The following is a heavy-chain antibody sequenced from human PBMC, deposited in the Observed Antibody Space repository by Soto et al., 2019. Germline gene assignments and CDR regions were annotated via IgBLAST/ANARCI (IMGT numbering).Heavy chain of an antibody. Sequence: QVQLVQSGAEVKKPGASVKVSCKASRYTFTSYGISWVRQAPGQGLEWMGWINGYNGNTNHAQKLQGRVTMSTDTSTSTAYMELRSLRSDDSAVYYCARMGDVPYYYYGMDVWGQWTTVTVSS. V-gene: IGHV1-18*01. CDR1: RYTFTSYG. D-gene: IGHD3-16*01. J-gene: IGHJ6*02. CDR3: ARMGDVPYYYYGMDV. CDR2: INGYNGNT.